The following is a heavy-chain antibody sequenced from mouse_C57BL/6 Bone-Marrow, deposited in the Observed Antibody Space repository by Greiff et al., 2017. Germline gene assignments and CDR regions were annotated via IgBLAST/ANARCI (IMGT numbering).Heavy chain of an antibody. J-gene: IGHJ3*01. CDR3: VGGPWFAD. Sequence: EVQLVESGGGLVQPKGSLKLSCAASGFTFNTSAMHWVRQAPGKGLEWVACIRSKSSNYPTYYADSVKDRFPISSDDSQSMLYLQMNKLKAEDTAMYYCVGGPWFADWGQGSLVTVTA. CDR1: GFTFNTSA. D-gene: IGHD3-3*01. V-gene: IGHV10-3*01. CDR2: IRSKSSNYPT.